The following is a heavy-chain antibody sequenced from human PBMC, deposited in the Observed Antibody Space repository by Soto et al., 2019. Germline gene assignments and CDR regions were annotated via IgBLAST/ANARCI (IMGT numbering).Heavy chain of an antibody. CDR3: AKNGQPPYYYYGMDV. D-gene: IGHD2-8*01. CDR2: ISGYNGDT. J-gene: IGHJ6*02. Sequence: QGQLVQSGPEVKKPGASVKVSCKASGYTFSRYGISWVRQAPGQGLEWMGWISGYNGDTKYAQKLQGRVTMTIDTSTYTAYMELRSLTSDYTAIYYCAKNGQPPYYYYGMDVWGQGTTVTVSS. CDR1: GYTFSRYG. V-gene: IGHV1-18*01.